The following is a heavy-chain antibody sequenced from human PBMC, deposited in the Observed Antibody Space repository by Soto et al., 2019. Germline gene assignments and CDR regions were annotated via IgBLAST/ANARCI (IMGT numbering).Heavy chain of an antibody. Sequence: QVQLQESGPGLVKPSQTLSLTCTVSGGSISSGDYYWSWIRQPPGKGLEWIGYIYYSGSTYYNPSLKSRVTISVDTSKNQFSLKLSSVTAADPAVYYCARVMAYYDFWSGYYNVGYFDYWGQGTLVTVSS. V-gene: IGHV4-30-4*01. J-gene: IGHJ4*02. CDR2: IYYSGST. D-gene: IGHD3-3*01. CDR3: ARVMAYYDFWSGYYNVGYFDY. CDR1: GGSISSGDYY.